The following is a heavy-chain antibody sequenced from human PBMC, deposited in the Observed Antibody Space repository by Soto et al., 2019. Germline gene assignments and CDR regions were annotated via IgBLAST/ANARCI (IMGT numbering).Heavy chain of an antibody. CDR2: ISAYNGNT. J-gene: IGHJ6*02. Sequence: ASVKVSCKASGYTFTSYVISWVRQAPGQGLEWMGWISAYNGNTNYAQKLQGRVTMTADTSTSTAYMELSSLRSEDTAVYYCARSIRFLEWLLHGTAPYYYYYGMDFWGQGTTVTVSS. D-gene: IGHD3-3*01. CDR1: GYTFTSYV. V-gene: IGHV1-18*01. CDR3: ARSIRFLEWLLHGTAPYYYYYGMDF.